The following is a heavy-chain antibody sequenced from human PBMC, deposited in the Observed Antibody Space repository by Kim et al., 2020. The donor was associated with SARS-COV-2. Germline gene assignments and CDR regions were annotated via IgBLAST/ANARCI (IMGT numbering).Heavy chain of an antibody. CDR3: ARGYCSGGSCSPYYYYGMDV. D-gene: IGHD2-15*01. CDR2: ISYDGSNK. J-gene: IGHJ6*02. Sequence: GGSLRLSCAASGFTFSSYAMHWVRQAPGKGLEWVAVISYDGSNKYYADSVKGRFTISRDNSKNTLYLQMNSLRAEDTAVYYCARGYCSGGSCSPYYYYGMDVWGQGTTVTVSS. CDR1: GFTFSSYA. V-gene: IGHV3-30*04.